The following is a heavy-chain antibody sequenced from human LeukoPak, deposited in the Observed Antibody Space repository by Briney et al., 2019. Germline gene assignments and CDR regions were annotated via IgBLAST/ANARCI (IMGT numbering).Heavy chain of an antibody. V-gene: IGHV1-69*05. CDR1: GGTFSSYA. CDR3: AKGKDIVVVPAAMPTWFDP. CDR2: IIPIFGTA. D-gene: IGHD2-2*01. Sequence: SVKVSCKASGGTFSSYAISWVRQAPGQGLEWMGGIIPIFGTANYAQKFQGRVTITTDESTNTAYMELSSLRSEDTAVYYCAKGKDIVVVPAAMPTWFDPWGQGTLVTVSS. J-gene: IGHJ5*02.